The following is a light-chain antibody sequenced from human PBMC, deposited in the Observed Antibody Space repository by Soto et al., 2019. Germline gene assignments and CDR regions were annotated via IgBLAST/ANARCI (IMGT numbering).Light chain of an antibody. CDR3: QQYGSSPPFT. CDR1: HSVSSRY. Sequence: EIALTQSPGTLSLSPGERATLSCRASHSVSSRYLAWYQHKPGQAPRLLIYGASSRATGIPDRFSGSGSGTDFTLIISRLEPEDVALYCFQQYGSSPPFTFGGGTKVEIK. V-gene: IGKV3-20*01. CDR2: GAS. J-gene: IGKJ4*01.